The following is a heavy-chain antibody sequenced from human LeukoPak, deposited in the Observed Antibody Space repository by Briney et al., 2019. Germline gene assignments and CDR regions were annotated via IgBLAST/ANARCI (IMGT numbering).Heavy chain of an antibody. Sequence: GASVKVSCKAFGYTFTNFGISWVRQAPGQGLEWMGWISAYIGRRNYAQILQGRVAMTTDISTNTAYMELRSLRSDDTAVYYCARDRGGSHSCYYYGMDVWGQGTTVTVSS. J-gene: IGHJ6*02. CDR2: ISAYIGRR. D-gene: IGHD1-26*01. V-gene: IGHV1-18*01. CDR1: GYTFTNFG. CDR3: ARDRGGSHSCYYYGMDV.